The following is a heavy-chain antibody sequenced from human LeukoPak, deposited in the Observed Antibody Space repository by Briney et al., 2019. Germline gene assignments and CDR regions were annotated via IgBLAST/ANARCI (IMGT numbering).Heavy chain of an antibody. J-gene: IGHJ4*02. CDR2: INSNTGAT. D-gene: IGHD4-17*01. CDR3: ARGRSTENFDY. Sequence: ASVKVSCKASGYTFTGYYIHWVRQAPEQGLEWMGWINSNTGATHYAQKFQGRVTMTRDTSISTAYMELSRLRSDDTAVYYCARGRSTENFDYWGQGTLVTVSS. V-gene: IGHV1-2*02. CDR1: GYTFTGYY.